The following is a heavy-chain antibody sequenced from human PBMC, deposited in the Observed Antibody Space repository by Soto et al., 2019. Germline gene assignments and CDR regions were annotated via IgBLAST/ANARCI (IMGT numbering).Heavy chain of an antibody. D-gene: IGHD1-26*01. CDR2: INPSGGST. CDR3: ARDGRRGIVGASFDY. J-gene: IGHJ4*02. Sequence: ASVKVSCKASGYTFTSYYMHWVRQAPGQGLEWMGIINPSGGSTSYAQKFQGRVTMTRDTSTSTVYMELSSLRSEDTAVYYCARDGRRGIVGASFDYWGQGTLVTVSS. V-gene: IGHV1-46*01. CDR1: GYTFTSYY.